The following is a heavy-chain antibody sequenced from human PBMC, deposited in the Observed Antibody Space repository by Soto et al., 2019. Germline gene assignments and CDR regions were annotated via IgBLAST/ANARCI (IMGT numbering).Heavy chain of an antibody. CDR1: GSSFTSYA. V-gene: IGHV3-30-3*01. CDR2: VSYYGTNK. Sequence: GCLLVPCSASGSSFTSYAIHWVRQAPGKGLEWVAVVSYYGTNKQHADSVKVRFIISRDNSKNTLSLQMNSLRVEDTAVYYCATEVWEHTPRGFYYYYGMDLWGQGTTVTVSS. CDR3: ATEVWEHTPRGFYYYYGMDL. J-gene: IGHJ6*02. D-gene: IGHD1-26*01.